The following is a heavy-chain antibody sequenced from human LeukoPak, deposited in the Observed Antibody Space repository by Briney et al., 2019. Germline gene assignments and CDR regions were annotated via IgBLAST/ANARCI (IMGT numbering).Heavy chain of an antibody. CDR3: ARGHRTLSYNYDEDY. Sequence: PSETLSLTCTVPGGSISSSSYYWGWIRQPPGKGLEWIGSIYYSGSTYYNPSLKSRVTISVDTSKNQFSLKLSSVTAADTAVYYCARGHRTLSYNYDEDYWGQGTLVTVSS. D-gene: IGHD5-24*01. V-gene: IGHV4-39*01. CDR2: IYYSGST. CDR1: GGSISSSSYY. J-gene: IGHJ4*02.